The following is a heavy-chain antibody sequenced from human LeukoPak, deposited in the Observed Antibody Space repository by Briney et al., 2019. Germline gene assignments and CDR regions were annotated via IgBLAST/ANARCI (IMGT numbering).Heavy chain of an antibody. V-gene: IGHV3-66*01. CDR2: IYSGGST. CDR3: ARDFCSAGSCYPDN. Sequence: GGSLRLSCAASGFTVSSNYMSWVRKAAGKGLEWVSVIYSGGSTYYADSVKGRFSISRDNSKNTLHLQMNSLRVEDTAVYYCARDFCSAGSCYPDNWGQGTLVTVSS. CDR1: GFTVSSNY. J-gene: IGHJ4*02. D-gene: IGHD2-15*01.